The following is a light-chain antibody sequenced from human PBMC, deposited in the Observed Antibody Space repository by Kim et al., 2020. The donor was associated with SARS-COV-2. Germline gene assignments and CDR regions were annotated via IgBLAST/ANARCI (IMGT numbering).Light chain of an antibody. Sequence: GQSATISCTGSSSDVGADNYVSWYQQHPGKAPKLMIFEVTKRPSGVPDRFSGSKSGNTASLTVSGLQAEDEADYYCSSYADINNLFFGGGTQLTVL. V-gene: IGLV2-8*01. CDR3: SSYADINNLF. CDR2: EVT. J-gene: IGLJ2*01. CDR1: SSDVGADNY.